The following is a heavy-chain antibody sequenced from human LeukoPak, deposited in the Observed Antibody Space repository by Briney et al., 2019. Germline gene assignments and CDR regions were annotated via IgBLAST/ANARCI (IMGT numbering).Heavy chain of an antibody. D-gene: IGHD2-8*01. CDR1: GGTFSSYA. J-gene: IGHJ4*02. V-gene: IGHV1-69*05. Sequence: SVKVSCKASGGTFSSYAISWVRQAPGQGLEWMGGIILIFGTANYAQKFQGRVTITTDESTSTAYMELSSLRSEDTAVYYCARADYGYCTNGVCYAFDYWGQGTLVTVSS. CDR2: IILIFGTA. CDR3: ARADYGYCTNGVCYAFDY.